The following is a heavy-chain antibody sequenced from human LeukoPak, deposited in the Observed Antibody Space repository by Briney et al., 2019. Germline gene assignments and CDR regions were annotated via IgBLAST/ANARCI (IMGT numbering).Heavy chain of an antibody. V-gene: IGHV4-39*01. CDR1: GGSISSSSYY. CDR3: VGRGGYCSGGSCYAE. Sequence: SETLSLTCTVSGGSISSSSYYWGWIRQSPGKGLEWIGSSYYGGSTYYNPSLKSRVTISIDTSKNQISLNLSSVTAADTAVYYCVGRGGYCSGGSCYAEWGQGTLVSVSS. CDR2: SYYGGST. J-gene: IGHJ4*02. D-gene: IGHD2-15*01.